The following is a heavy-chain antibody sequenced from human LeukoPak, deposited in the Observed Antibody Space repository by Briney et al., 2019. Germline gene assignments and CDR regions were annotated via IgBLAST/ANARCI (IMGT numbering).Heavy chain of an antibody. Sequence: SETLSLTCTVSGGSITSTGYYCGWSRQPPGRGLEWIGSIYYSRSTYYNPSLKRRATISVDTSKNQFSLTLSSVTAADMAVYYCARPYLDCSGGSCYSGAFDIWGQGTMVTVSS. CDR2: IYYSRST. CDR3: ARPYLDCSGGSCYSGAFDI. V-gene: IGHV4-39*01. J-gene: IGHJ3*02. D-gene: IGHD2-15*01. CDR1: GGSITSTGYY.